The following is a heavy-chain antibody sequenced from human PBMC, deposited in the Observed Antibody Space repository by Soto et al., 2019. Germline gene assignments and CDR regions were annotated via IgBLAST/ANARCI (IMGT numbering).Heavy chain of an antibody. CDR2: MNPNSGET. CDR3: ARVPDRGDDY. V-gene: IGHV1-8*01. CDR1: GYTFTNYD. Sequence: QVQLVQSGAEVKKPGASVKVSCKASGYTFTNYDVNWVRQATGQGLEWMGWMNPNSGETGYAQKFQGRVTMTRNTSISTAYMELSSLRFEDTAIYYCARVPDRGDDYWGQGTLVTVSS. J-gene: IGHJ4*02. D-gene: IGHD3-16*01.